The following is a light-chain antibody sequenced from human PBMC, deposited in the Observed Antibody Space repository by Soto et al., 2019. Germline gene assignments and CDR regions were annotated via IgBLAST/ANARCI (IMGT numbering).Light chain of an antibody. CDR1: QSVGSS. J-gene: IGKJ1*01. V-gene: IGKV3-11*01. Sequence: EIVLTQSPATLSLSPGERATLSCRASQSVGSSLAWYQQKPGQAPRLLINDSSNRATGIPARFSGSGSGTDFTLTISSLEPEDFAVYYCQQYNNWPPWTFGQGTKVEIK. CDR2: DSS. CDR3: QQYNNWPPWT.